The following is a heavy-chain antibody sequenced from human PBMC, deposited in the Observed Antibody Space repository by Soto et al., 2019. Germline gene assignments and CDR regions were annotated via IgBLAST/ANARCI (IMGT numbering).Heavy chain of an antibody. CDR3: AREHPSQYGMDV. CDR2: TSPYSGNT. CDR1: GYTFTNFG. J-gene: IGHJ6*02. Sequence: QVQLVQSGAEVKKPGASVKFSCKASGYTFTNFGITWVRQAPGQGLEWMGWTSPYSGNTNFAQKLQGRVTMTTDTSTSTAYLELRSLISDDTAVYYCAREHPSQYGMDVWGQGTTVTVSS. V-gene: IGHV1-18*01.